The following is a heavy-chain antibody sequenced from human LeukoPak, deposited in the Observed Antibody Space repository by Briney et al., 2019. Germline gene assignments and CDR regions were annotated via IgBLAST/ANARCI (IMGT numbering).Heavy chain of an antibody. CDR1: GFTFSSYA. CDR3: ARGPSINYGDYYY. CDR2: ISYDGSNK. J-gene: IGHJ4*02. Sequence: GGSLRLSCAASGFTFSSYAMHWVRQAPGKGLEWVAVISYDGSNKYYADSVKGRFTISKDNSKNTLYLQMNSLRAEDTAVYYCARGPSINYGDYYYWGQGTLVTVSS. D-gene: IGHD4-17*01. V-gene: IGHV3-30-3*01.